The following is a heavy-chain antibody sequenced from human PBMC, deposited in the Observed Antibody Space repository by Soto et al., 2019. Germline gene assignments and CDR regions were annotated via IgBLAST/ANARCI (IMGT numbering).Heavy chain of an antibody. CDR1: GFTVTNSY. V-gene: IGHV3-53*01. J-gene: IGHJ5*02. CDR2: VYTSGRT. CDR3: AKEGTTSPYNWFDP. D-gene: IGHD2-2*01. Sequence: PGGSLRLSCAASGFTVTNSYMAWVRQAPGKGLEWVSVVYTSGRTYHADSVKGRFTVSRDISTNMFLLQMNKLSAEDMATYYCAKEGTTSPYNWFDPWGQGTLVTVSS.